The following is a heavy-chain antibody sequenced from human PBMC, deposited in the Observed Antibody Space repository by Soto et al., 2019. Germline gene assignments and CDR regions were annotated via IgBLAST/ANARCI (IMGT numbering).Heavy chain of an antibody. J-gene: IGHJ6*02. D-gene: IGHD2-2*01. CDR1: GGSIYTYY. CDR3: AGYCSSSLCPEAHSFGLEV. V-gene: IGHV4-59*01. CDR2: ISDGGSN. Sequence: LSLSCNVSGGSIYTYYWSWIRQSPGKGLEWIVYISDGGSNNYNHSLSSSLTISVDTSKKQVSLKLTSVSAADTATYFCAGYCSSSLCPEAHSFGLEVWGQGTTGTVSS.